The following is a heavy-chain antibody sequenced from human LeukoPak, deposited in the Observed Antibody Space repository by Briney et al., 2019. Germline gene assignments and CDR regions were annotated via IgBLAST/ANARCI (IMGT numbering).Heavy chain of an antibody. D-gene: IGHD6-13*01. CDR1: GGTFSSYA. CDR3: AREAIAAAGSRRFNY. J-gene: IGHJ4*02. Sequence: ASVKVSCKASGGTFSSYAISWVRQAPGQGLEWMGGIIPIFGTANYAQKFQGRVTITADKSTSTAYMELSSLRSEDTAVYYCAREAIAAAGSRRFNYWGQGTLVTVSS. CDR2: IIPIFGTA. V-gene: IGHV1-69*06.